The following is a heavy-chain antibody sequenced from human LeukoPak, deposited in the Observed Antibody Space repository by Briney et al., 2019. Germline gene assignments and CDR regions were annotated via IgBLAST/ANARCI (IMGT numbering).Heavy chain of an antibody. CDR3: ARGDTYYYYMDV. J-gene: IGHJ6*03. V-gene: IGHV4-59*11. Sequence: SDTLSLPYIVSGDFLRVHYSIWTTHPPGKGLEWIRYIFYSGRNNYNPSLKSRVTISLDTSKNQFSLKLRSVTAADTAVYYCARGDTYYYYMDVWGKGTTVTVSS. CDR1: GDFLRVHY. CDR2: IFYSGRN.